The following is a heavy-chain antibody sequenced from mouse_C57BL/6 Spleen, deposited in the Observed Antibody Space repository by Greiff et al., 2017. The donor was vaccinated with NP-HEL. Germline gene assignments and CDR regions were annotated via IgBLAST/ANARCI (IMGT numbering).Heavy chain of an antibody. CDR3: ARENYYYYAMDY. CDR2: INYDGSST. D-gene: IGHD2-1*01. CDR1: GFTFSDYY. J-gene: IGHJ4*01. V-gene: IGHV5-16*01. Sequence: EVQVVESEGGLVQPGSSMKLSCTASGFTFSDYYMAWVRQVPEKGLEWVANINYDGSSTYYLDSLKSRFIISRDNAKNILYLQMSSLKSEDTATYYCARENYYYYAMDYWGQGTSVTVSS.